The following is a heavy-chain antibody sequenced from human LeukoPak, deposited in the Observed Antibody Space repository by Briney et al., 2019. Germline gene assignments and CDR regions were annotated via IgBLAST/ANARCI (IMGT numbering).Heavy chain of an antibody. J-gene: IGHJ3*02. CDR1: GFTFSSYA. CDR2: ISYDGSNK. D-gene: IGHD1-26*01. CDR3: ARPQWELGIGAFDI. Sequence: SGGSLRLSRAASGFTFSSYAMHWVRQAPGKGLEWVAVISYDGSNKYYADSVKGRFTISRDNSKNTLYLQMNSLRAEDTAVYYCARPQWELGIGAFDIWGQGTMVTVSS. V-gene: IGHV3-30-3*01.